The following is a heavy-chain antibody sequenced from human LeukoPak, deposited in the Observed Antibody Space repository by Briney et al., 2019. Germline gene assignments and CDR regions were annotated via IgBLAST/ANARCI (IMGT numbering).Heavy chain of an antibody. Sequence: ASVKVSCKVSGYTLTELSMHWVRQAPGKGLEWMGGFDPEDGETTYAQKFQGRVTMTRDTSTSTVYMELSGLRSEDTAVYYCARGYSSSWSQLLFDYWGQGTLVTVSS. CDR1: GYTLTELS. D-gene: IGHD6-13*01. CDR2: FDPEDGET. J-gene: IGHJ4*02. V-gene: IGHV1-24*01. CDR3: ARGYSSSWSQLLFDY.